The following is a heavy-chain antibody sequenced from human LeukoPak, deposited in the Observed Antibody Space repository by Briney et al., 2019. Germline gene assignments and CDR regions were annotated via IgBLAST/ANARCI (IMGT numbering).Heavy chain of an antibody. J-gene: IGHJ4*02. CDR1: GFPFDRYA. D-gene: IGHD1-26*01. CDR3: AKDQSGD. Sequence: GGSLRLSCAASGFPFDRYAMSWVRQAPGKGLEWVAAISGSGGSTFYADSVKGRVAISRDNSKNTLYLQMNSLRAEDTAVYYCAKDQSGDWGQGTLVTVSS. V-gene: IGHV3-23*01. CDR2: ISGSGGST.